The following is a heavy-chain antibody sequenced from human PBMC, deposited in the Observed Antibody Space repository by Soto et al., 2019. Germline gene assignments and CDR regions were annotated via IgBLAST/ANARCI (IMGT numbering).Heavy chain of an antibody. CDR2: MSGAGRSS. V-gene: IGHV3-23*01. CDR1: GFTFSSYA. Sequence: DVQRLESGGDLGQPGGSLGLSCAASGFTFSSYAMSWVRQAPGKGLEWVSSMSGAGRSSYDADSVKGRFTISRDNSKNTLYLQMNNLRAEDTALYYCAKGPIFGVENIYDYWGQGTLVTVSS. J-gene: IGHJ4*02. CDR3: AKGPIFGVENIYDY. D-gene: IGHD3-3*01.